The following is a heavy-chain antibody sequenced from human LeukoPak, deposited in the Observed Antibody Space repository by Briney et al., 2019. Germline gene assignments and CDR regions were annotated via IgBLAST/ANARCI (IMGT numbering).Heavy chain of an antibody. Sequence: SETLSLTCTVSGGSVSSYYWCWVRQPPGEGLEWIAYVYNSGSTNYNPSLKSRVTISVDRSKNQFSLKMNSVTAADTAVYYCVRDWEGFNFDIWGQGTMVTVSS. CDR2: VYNSGST. D-gene: IGHD1-26*01. CDR1: GGSVSSYY. CDR3: VRDWEGFNFDI. J-gene: IGHJ3*02. V-gene: IGHV4-59*02.